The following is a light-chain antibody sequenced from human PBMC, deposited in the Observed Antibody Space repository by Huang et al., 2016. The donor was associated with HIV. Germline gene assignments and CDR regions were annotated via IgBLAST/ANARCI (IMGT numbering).Light chain of an antibody. CDR3: QHYDNLRA. CDR1: QDISNY. Sequence: DIQMTQSPSSLSASVGDRVTITCQASQDISNYLNWSQQKPGKAPKLLIYDAYNLEKGISARSLGVGSGPDFTFTCSSLQPLDIATYYCQHYDNLRAFGQGTKVQIK. CDR2: DAY. J-gene: IGKJ1*01. V-gene: IGKV1-33*01.